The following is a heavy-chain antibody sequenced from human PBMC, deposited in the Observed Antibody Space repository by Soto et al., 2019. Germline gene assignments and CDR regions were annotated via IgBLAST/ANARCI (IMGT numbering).Heavy chain of an antibody. J-gene: IGHJ1*01. CDR2: IYWDDDK. CDR1: GFSLSTSGVG. Sequence: QITLKESGPTLVKPTQTLTLTCTFSGFSLSTSGVGVGWIRQPPGKALEWLTLIYWDDDKRYSPSLKSRLTITMVPSQHRVVPTRTTMDAADTATCFCAHGVRDPEPGVLGWGEGTIVTV. D-gene: IGHD2-21*01. CDR3: AHGVRDPEPGVLG. V-gene: IGHV2-5*02.